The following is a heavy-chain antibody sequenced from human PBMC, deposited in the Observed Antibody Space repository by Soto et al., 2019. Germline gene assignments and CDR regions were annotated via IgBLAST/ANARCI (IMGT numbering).Heavy chain of an antibody. CDR1: GYTFASYA. J-gene: IGHJ4*02. Sequence: QVQLVQSGAEVKKPGASVKVSGKASGYTFASYAISWMRQAPGQGREWMGWISAYNGNTNYAQKLQGRVTMTTDTTTSTAYMELRSLRSVDTAVYYCARDPPAPDYWGQGTLVTVSS. CDR3: ARDPPAPDY. V-gene: IGHV1-18*01. D-gene: IGHD2-2*01. CDR2: ISAYNGNT.